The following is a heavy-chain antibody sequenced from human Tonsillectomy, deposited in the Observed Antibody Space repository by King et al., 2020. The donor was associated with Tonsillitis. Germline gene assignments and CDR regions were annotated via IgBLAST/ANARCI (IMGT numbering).Heavy chain of an antibody. D-gene: IGHD2-21*01. Sequence: QLQESGPGLMKPSETLSLTCAVSGGSINNYYWGWIRQSPGTGLEFIGYIYYSGSTYYNPSLRGRVTISVDRSKNQFSLNLYSVTAADTAVYYCARYREIASCGGDCYLEDGGQGTLVSVSS. CDR1: GGSINNYY. CDR2: IYYSGST. V-gene: IGHV4-59*01. J-gene: IGHJ4*02. CDR3: ARYREIASCGGDCYLED.